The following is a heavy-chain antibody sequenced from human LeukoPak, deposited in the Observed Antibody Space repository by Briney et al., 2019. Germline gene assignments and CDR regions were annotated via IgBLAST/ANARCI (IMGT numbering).Heavy chain of an antibody. D-gene: IGHD3-22*01. CDR3: AHTYYYDSSGYYYFDY. CDR2: IYSSGST. V-gene: IGHV4-59*01. J-gene: IGHJ4*02. CDR1: AGSISSYY. Sequence: SETLSLTCTVSAGSISSYYWSWIRQPPGKGLEWIGYIYSSGSTNYNPSLKSRVTISVDTSKNQFSLKLSSVTAADTAVYYCAHTYYYDSSGYYYFDYWGQGTLVTVSS.